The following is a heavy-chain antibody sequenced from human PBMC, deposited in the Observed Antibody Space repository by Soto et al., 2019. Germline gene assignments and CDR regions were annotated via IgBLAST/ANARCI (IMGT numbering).Heavy chain of an antibody. V-gene: IGHV4-34*01. CDR2: INHSGST. D-gene: IGHD1-26*01. CDR3: GRAGGRYYGFGGDAFDF. CDR1: GGSFSGYS. J-gene: IGHJ3*01. Sequence: SETLSLTCGVDGGSFSGYSWSWIRQPPGKGLEWIGEINHSGSTNYNPSLKSRVTISGDTSKNQFSLKLNSVTAADTALYYCGRAGGRYYGFGGDAFDFWGRGKMVTVSS.